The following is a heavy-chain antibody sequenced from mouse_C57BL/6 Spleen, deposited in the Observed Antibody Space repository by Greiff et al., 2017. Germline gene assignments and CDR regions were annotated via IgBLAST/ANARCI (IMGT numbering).Heavy chain of an antibody. D-gene: IGHD2-2*01. CDR1: GFTFSDYG. Sequence: DVQLVESGGGLVKPGGSLKLSCAASGFTFSDYGMHWVRQAPEKGLEWVAYISSGSSTLYYADTVKGRFTISSDNAKNTLFLQLTSLRSDDTAMYYCSMRGLPYGYFDVWGTGTTVTVSS. CDR3: SMRGLPYGYFDV. CDR2: ISSGSSTL. J-gene: IGHJ1*03. V-gene: IGHV5-17*01.